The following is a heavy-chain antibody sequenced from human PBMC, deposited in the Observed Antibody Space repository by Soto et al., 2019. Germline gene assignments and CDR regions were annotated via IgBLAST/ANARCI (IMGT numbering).Heavy chain of an antibody. CDR1: GFTFNNYA. V-gene: IGHV3-23*01. CDR2: ISGGAVGT. J-gene: IGHJ4*02. D-gene: IGHD3-10*01. Sequence: EVQLLESGGGLGQPGGSLRLSCAASGFTFNNYAMTWVRQAPGKGLEWVSTISGGAVGTYYADSVKGRFTISRDSSKNTLYLKINSLRADDRAVYYCAKTPTYYGWGTRVDHWGQGTLVTVSS. CDR3: AKTPTYYGWGTRVDH.